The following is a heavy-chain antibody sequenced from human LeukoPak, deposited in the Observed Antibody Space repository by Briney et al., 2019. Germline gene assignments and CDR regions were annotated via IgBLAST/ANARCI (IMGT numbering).Heavy chain of an antibody. V-gene: IGHV4-59*12. CDR3: ARGPPPDFDC. J-gene: IGHJ4*02. CDR1: GGSISSYY. Sequence: ASETLSLTCTVSGGSISSYYWSWIRQPPGRGLEWIGHISYTGTTSYNPSLRSRVTISIDTSKNQLSLKVTSVTAADTAVYYCARGPPPDFDCWGQGTLVTVSS. CDR2: ISYTGTT.